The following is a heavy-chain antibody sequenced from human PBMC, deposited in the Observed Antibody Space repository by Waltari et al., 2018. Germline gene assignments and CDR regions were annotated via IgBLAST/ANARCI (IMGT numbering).Heavy chain of an antibody. V-gene: IGHV3-7*03. J-gene: IGHJ4*02. CDR3: GRDRGYGQSDS. CDR1: GVTFSNYC. CDR2: IKQDGSEK. Sequence: EVQLVESGGGLVQPGGSLRLSCAASGVTFSNYCMSWVRQAPGKGLEWVANIKQDGSEKDYVDSVKGRFTISRDNAKNSLYLQMNSLRAEDTAVYYCGRDRGYGQSDSWGQGTLVTVSS. D-gene: IGHD5-18*01.